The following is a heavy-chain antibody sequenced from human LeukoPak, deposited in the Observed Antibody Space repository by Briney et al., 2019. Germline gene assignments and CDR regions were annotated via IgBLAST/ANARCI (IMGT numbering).Heavy chain of an antibody. Sequence: GASVTVSCKASGGTFSSYAISWVRQAPGQGLEWMGGMNPNSGNTGYAQKFQGRVTMTRNTSISTAYMELSSLRSEDTAVYYCARGWGESDIGNDYWGQGTLVTVSS. CDR2: MNPNSGNT. CDR3: ARGWGESDIGNDY. V-gene: IGHV1-8*02. CDR1: GGTFSSYA. J-gene: IGHJ4*02. D-gene: IGHD7-27*01.